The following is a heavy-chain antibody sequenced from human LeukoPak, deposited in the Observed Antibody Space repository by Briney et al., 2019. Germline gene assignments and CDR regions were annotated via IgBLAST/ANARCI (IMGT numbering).Heavy chain of an antibody. D-gene: IGHD3-3*01. V-gene: IGHV5-51*01. CDR1: GYSFTSYW. CDR2: IYPGDSDT. Sequence: PGESLKISCKGSGYSFTSYWIGWVRHMPGKGLEWMGIIYPGDSDTRYSPSFQGQDTISADKSISTAYLQWSSLKASDSAMYYCARRKFGVVMAPFDYWGQGTLVTVSS. J-gene: IGHJ4*02. CDR3: ARRKFGVVMAPFDY.